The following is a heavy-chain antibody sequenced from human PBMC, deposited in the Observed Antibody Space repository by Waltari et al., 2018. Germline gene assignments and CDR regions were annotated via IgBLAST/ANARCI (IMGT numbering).Heavy chain of an antibody. D-gene: IGHD2-15*01. CDR1: GGSISSHY. J-gene: IGHJ6*02. Sequence: QVQLQESGPGLVKPSETLSLTCTASGGSISSHYWSWIRQPPGKGLEWIGYIHYSGSTHYNPSLKGRVTISGDTYKNQCALKLSSVTAADTAVYYCAGLLVAATPLGYYGMDVWGQGTTVTVSS. CDR2: IHYSGST. CDR3: AGLLVAATPLGYYGMDV. V-gene: IGHV4-59*11.